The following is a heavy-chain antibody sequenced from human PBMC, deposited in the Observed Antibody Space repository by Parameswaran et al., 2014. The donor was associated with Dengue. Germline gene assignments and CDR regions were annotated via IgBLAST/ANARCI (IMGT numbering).Heavy chain of an antibody. J-gene: IGHJ6*03. CDR2: INHSGST. CDR3: ARSIQLSLLYYYYMDV. D-gene: IGHD5-18*01. Sequence: RWIRQPPGKGLEWIGEINHSGSTNYNPSLKSRVTISVDTSKNQFSLKLSSVTAADTAVYYCARSIQLSLLYYYYMDVWGKGTTVTVSS. V-gene: IGHV4-34*01.